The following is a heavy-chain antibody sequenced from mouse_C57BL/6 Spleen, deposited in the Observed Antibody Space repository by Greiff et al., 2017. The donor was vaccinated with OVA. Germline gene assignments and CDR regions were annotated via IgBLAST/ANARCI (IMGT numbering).Heavy chain of an antibody. CDR2: IHPNSGST. CDR1: GYTFTSYW. D-gene: IGHD1-1*01. J-gene: IGHJ4*01. Sequence: QVQLQQPGAELVKPGASVKLSCKASGYTFTSYWMRWVQQRPGQGLEWIGMIHPNSGSTNYNEKFKSKATLTVDKSSSTAYMQLSSLTSEDSALYYCARVPITSVVARYALDYWGQGTSVTVSS. CDR3: ARVPITSVVARYALDY. V-gene: IGHV1-64*01.